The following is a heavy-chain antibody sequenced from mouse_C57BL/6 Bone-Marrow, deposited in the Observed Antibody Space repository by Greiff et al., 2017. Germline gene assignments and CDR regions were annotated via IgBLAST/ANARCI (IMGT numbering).Heavy chain of an antibody. V-gene: IGHV5-4*03. J-gene: IGHJ4*01. CDR3: ARVYYDYEFYAMDY. CDR2: ISDGGSYT. D-gene: IGHD2-4*01. Sequence: EVMLVESGGGLVKPGGSLTLSCAASGFTFSSYAMSWVRQTPETRLEWVATISDGGSYTYYPDNVKGRFTISRDNAKNNLYLQMIHLKSEDTALYYCARVYYDYEFYAMDYWGQGTSVTVSS. CDR1: GFTFSSYA.